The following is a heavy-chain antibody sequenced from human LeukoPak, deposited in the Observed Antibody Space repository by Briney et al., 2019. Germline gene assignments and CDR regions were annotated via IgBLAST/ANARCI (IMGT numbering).Heavy chain of an antibody. CDR2: INHSGST. V-gene: IGHV4-34*01. CDR1: GGSFSGYY. D-gene: IGHD5-18*01. J-gene: IGHJ3*02. Sequence: KPAETLSLTCAVYGGSFSGYYWRWLRQPPGKGVEWGGEINHSGSTNYNPSLKSRVTISVDTSKNQFSLKLRSVTAADTAVYYCASVPGGYSYGRAEDAFDIWGQGTMVTVSS. CDR3: ASVPGGYSYGRAEDAFDI.